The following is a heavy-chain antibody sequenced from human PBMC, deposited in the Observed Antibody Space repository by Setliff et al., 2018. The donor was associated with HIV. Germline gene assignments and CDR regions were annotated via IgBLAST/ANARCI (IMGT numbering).Heavy chain of an antibody. CDR1: GGSFSAYS. CDR2: ICHSGSA. J-gene: IGHJ4*02. D-gene: IGHD3-3*01. V-gene: IGHV4-34*01. Sequence: SETLSLTCAVYGGSFSAYSWSWIRQPPGKGLEWIGEICHSGSANYNPSLRSRVNMSIDTSTRQFSLNLTSVTAADTAVYYCARGGGFWSGQLDYWGQGTLVTV. CDR3: ARGGGFWSGQLDY.